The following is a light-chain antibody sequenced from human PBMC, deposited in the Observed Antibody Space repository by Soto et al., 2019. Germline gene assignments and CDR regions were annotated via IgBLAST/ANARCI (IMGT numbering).Light chain of an antibody. V-gene: IGLV2-14*01. CDR1: SSDVGTYNY. CDR2: EVS. J-gene: IGLJ1*01. Sequence: QSALTQPASVSGSPGQSITISCTGTSSDVGTYNYVPWYQHHPGKAPKLIIYEVSNRPSGVSNRFSGSKSGSTASLTISGLQAEDEADYHCTSYTRDTALVFGTGTKLTVL. CDR3: TSYTRDTALV.